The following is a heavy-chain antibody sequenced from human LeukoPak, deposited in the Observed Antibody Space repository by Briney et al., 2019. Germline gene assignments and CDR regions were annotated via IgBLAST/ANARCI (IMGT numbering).Heavy chain of an antibody. J-gene: IGHJ4*02. CDR3: ARDWVYKIDY. CDR1: GFTFSSFV. Sequence: GGSLRLSCETAGFTFSSFVMHWVRRTPGKGLVWVSRISHDGIISYADSVKGRFTISRDNAKNTLILQMNSLRVEDTAVYYCARDWVYKIDYWGRGTLVTVSS. V-gene: IGHV3-74*01. CDR2: ISHDGII. D-gene: IGHD5-24*01.